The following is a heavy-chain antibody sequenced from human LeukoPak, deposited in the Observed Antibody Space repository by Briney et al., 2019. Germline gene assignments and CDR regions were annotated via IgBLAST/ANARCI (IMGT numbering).Heavy chain of an antibody. Sequence: GGSLRLSCAASGFTFSSYGMHWVRQAPGKGLEWVAVIWYDGSNKYYADSVKGRFTISRDNSKNTLYLQTNSLRAEDTAVYYCARDLTDIVVVPAALSYYYYGMDVWGQGTTVTVSS. J-gene: IGHJ6*02. CDR3: ARDLTDIVVVPAALSYYYYGMDV. D-gene: IGHD2-2*01. CDR1: GFTFSSYG. CDR2: IWYDGSNK. V-gene: IGHV3-33*01.